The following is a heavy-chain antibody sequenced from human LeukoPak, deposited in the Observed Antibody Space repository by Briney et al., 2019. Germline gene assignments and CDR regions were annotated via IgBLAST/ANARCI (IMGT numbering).Heavy chain of an antibody. J-gene: IGHJ4*02. CDR2: INPSGGST. Sequence: GASVKVSCTASGYTFTSYYMHWVRQAPGQGLVWMGIINPSGGSTSYAQKFQGRVTMTRDTSTSTVYVELSSLRSEDTAVYYCARSHYYDSSVDYWGQGTLVTVSS. CDR1: GYTFTSYY. CDR3: ARSHYYDSSVDY. D-gene: IGHD3-22*01. V-gene: IGHV1-46*01.